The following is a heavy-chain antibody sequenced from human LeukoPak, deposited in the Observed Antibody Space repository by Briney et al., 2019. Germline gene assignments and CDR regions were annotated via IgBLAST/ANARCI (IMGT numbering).Heavy chain of an antibody. Sequence: SETLSLTCTVFGGSISSYYWSWIRQPPGKGLEWIGYIYYSGSTNYNPSLKSRVTISVDTSKNQFSLKLSSVTAADTAVYYCARGGYRDAFDIWGQGTMVTVSS. D-gene: IGHD2-15*01. CDR2: IYYSGST. CDR3: ARGGYRDAFDI. CDR1: GGSISSYY. J-gene: IGHJ3*02. V-gene: IGHV4-59*01.